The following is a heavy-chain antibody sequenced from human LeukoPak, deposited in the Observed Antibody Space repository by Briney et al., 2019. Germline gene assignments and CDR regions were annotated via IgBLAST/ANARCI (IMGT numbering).Heavy chain of an antibody. CDR2: IYTSGST. D-gene: IGHD6-6*01. V-gene: IGHV4-4*09. J-gene: IGHJ4*02. CDR3: SRIYSSSSPYDY. Sequence: SETLSLTCTVSGGSISSYYWSWIRQPPGKGLEWIGYIYTSGSTNYNPSLKSRGTISVDTSKNQFSLKLSSVTAADTAVYYCSRIYSSSSPYDYGGQGTLVTVSS. CDR1: GGSISSYY.